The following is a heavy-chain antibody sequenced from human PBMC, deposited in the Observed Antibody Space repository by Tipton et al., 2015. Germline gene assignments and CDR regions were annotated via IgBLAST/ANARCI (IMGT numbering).Heavy chain of an antibody. D-gene: IGHD4-17*01. V-gene: IGHV3-21*01. J-gene: IGHJ4*02. Sequence: SLRLSCAASGFTFSSYSMNWVRQAPGKGLEWVSSISRSSSYIYDADSVMGRFTISRDNAKNSLYLLMNSLRAEDTAVYYCARATVTLDYWGQGTLVTASS. CDR2: ISRSSSYI. CDR3: ARATVTLDY. CDR1: GFTFSSYS.